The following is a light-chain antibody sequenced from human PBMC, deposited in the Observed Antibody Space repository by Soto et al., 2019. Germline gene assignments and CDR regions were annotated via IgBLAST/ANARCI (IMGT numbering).Light chain of an antibody. CDR1: SGYSTYA. CDR3: QSLGTGIQV. J-gene: IGLJ3*02. CDR2: INYDGTH. V-gene: IGLV4-69*01. Sequence: QAVVTQSPSASASLGASVKLTCTLSSGYSTYAIAWHQQQSEKGPRFLMKINYDGTHSKGDGFFDRFSGSSSGAERHLTISSLQYDDEADYYCQSLGTGIQVFGGGTKVTVL.